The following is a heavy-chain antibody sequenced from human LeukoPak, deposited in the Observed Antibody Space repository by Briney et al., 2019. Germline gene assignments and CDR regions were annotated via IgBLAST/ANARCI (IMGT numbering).Heavy chain of an antibody. CDR2: IRSKANSYAT. D-gene: IGHD3-22*01. CDR1: GFTFSGSA. V-gene: IGHV3-73*01. J-gene: IGHJ5*02. Sequence: GGSLRLSCAASGFTFSGSAMHWVRQASGKGLEWVGRIRSKANSYATAYAASVKGRFTISRDDSKNTAYLQMNSLKTADTAVYYCTRLAEDYYDSSGYWFDPWGQGTLVTVSS. CDR3: TRLAEDYYDSSGYWFDP.